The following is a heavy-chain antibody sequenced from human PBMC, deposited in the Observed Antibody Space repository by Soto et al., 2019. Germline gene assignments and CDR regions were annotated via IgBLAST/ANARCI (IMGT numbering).Heavy chain of an antibody. CDR1: GGSISSGGYY. V-gene: IGHV4-31*03. CDR3: ARGLYSSSPPFDY. CDR2: IYYTGST. D-gene: IGHD6-13*01. J-gene: IGHJ4*02. Sequence: QVQLQESGPGLVKPSQTLSLTCTVSGGSISSGGYYWSWIRQRPGKGLEWIGYIYYTGSTYYNPSLQSRVNISVDTYKNQFSLKLSSLTAADTAVYYCARGLYSSSPPFDYWGQGTLVTVSS.